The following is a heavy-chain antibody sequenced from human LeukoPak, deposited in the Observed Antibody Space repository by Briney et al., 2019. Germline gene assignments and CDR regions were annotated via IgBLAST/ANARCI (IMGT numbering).Heavy chain of an antibody. D-gene: IGHD2-15*01. CDR3: ARGYCSGSSCSKYDY. Sequence: GGSLTLSCAASGFSFNYYWMSWVRQAPGKGLEWVAKIRQDGSEKYYVDSVKGRFTISRDNAKNSLYLQMSSLRAEDTAVYYCARGYCSGSSCSKYDYWGQGTLVTVSS. CDR1: GFSFNYYW. V-gene: IGHV3-7*01. J-gene: IGHJ4*02. CDR2: IRQDGSEK.